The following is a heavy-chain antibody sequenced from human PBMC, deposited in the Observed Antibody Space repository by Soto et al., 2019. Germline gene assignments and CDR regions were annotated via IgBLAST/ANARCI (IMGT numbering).Heavy chain of an antibody. CDR3: AKARAAAGKYNWFDP. D-gene: IGHD6-13*01. CDR2: ISGSGGST. V-gene: IGHV3-23*01. Sequence: GGSLRLSCAASGFTFSSYAMSWVRQAPGKGLEWVSAISGSGGSTYYADSVKGRFTISRDNSKNTLYLQMNSLRAEDMAVYYCAKARAAAGKYNWFDPWGQGTLVTVSS. J-gene: IGHJ5*02. CDR1: GFTFSSYA.